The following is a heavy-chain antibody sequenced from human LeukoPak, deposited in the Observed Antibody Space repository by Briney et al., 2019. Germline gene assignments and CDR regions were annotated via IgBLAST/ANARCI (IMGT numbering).Heavy chain of an antibody. CDR1: GYTFTSYG. D-gene: IGHD6-13*01. CDR2: ISAYNGNT. V-gene: IGHV1-18*01. J-gene: IGHJ1*01. CDR3: ARGLAAAGPLQH. Sequence: ASVKVSCKASGYTFTSYGISWVRQAPGQGLEWMGWISAYNGNTNYAQKFQGRVTITADESTSTAYMELSSLRSEDTAVYYCARGLAAAGPLQHWGQGTLVTVSS.